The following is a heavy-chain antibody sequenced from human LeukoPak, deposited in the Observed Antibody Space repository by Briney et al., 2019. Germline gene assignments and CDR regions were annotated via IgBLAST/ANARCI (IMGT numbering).Heavy chain of an antibody. CDR3: ARQGGDTMVRGVIKDWFDP. D-gene: IGHD3-10*01. CDR1: GGSFSGYY. CDR2: IYYSGYT. J-gene: IGHJ5*02. Sequence: PSETLSLTCAVYGGSFSGYYWSWIRQPPGKGLEWIGSIYYSGYTYYNPSLKSRVTISVDASKDHFSLKLTSVTAADTAVYYCARQGGDTMVRGVIKDWFDPWGQGTLVTVSS. V-gene: IGHV4-34*01.